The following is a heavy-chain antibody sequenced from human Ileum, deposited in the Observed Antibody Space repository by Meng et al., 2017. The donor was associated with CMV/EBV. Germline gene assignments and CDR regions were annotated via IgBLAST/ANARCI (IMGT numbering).Heavy chain of an antibody. CDR1: GFSISIYA. V-gene: IGHV3-21*03. J-gene: IGHJ4*02. Sequence: EVQLVESGGGLVMPGGSLRLSCAASGFSISIYAMNWVRQAPGKGLEWISYISRGSDNIAYADSVKGRFTISRDNAKNSLYLQMDSLRAEDTALYYCATDKDWAFDYWGQGTLVTVSS. D-gene: IGHD3-9*01. CDR2: ISRGSDNI. CDR3: ATDKDWAFDY.